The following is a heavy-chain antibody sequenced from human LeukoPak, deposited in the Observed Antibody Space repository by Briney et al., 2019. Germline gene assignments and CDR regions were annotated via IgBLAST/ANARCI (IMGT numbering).Heavy chain of an antibody. V-gene: IGHV4-30-4*01. J-gene: IGHJ4*02. CDR1: GGSISSYY. D-gene: IGHD1-26*01. CDR3: ARLVGGY. CDR2: IYYSGST. Sequence: SETLSLTCTVSGGSISSYYWSWIRQPPGKGLEWIGYIYYSGSTYYNPSLKSRVTISVDTSKNQFSLKLSSVTAADTAVYYCARLVGGYWGQGTLVTVSS.